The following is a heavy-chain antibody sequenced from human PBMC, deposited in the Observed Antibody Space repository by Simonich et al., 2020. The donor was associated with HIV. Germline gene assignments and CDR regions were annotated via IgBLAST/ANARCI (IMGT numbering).Heavy chain of an antibody. V-gene: IGHV4-34*01. D-gene: IGHD2-2*01. Sequence: QVQLQQWGAGLLKPSETLSLTCAVYGGSFSSYYWNWIRQPPGKGLEWIGEINHSGSTNYNPSLKSRVTISVDTSKNQFSLKLNSVTAADTAVYYCAAMPYYYYYMDVWGKGTTVTVSS. J-gene: IGHJ6*03. CDR2: INHSGST. CDR3: AAMPYYYYYMDV. CDR1: GGSFSSYY.